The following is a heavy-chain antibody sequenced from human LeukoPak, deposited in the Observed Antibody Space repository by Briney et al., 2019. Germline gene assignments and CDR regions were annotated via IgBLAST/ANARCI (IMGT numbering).Heavy chain of an antibody. J-gene: IGHJ4*02. V-gene: IGHV3-9*01. CDR2: ISWNSGSI. CDR1: GFTFDDYA. CDR3: ARDRWGYSYGGD. D-gene: IGHD5-18*01. Sequence: GGSLRLSCAASGFTFDDYAMHWVRQAPGKGLEWVSGISWNSGSIGYVDSVKGRFTISRDNAKNSLYLQMNSLRAEDTAVYYCARDRWGYSYGGDWGRGTLVTVSS.